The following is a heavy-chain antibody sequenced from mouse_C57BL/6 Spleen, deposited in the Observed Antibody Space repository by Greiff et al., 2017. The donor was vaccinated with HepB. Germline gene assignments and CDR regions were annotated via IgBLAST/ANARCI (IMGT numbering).Heavy chain of an antibody. CDR2: IDPHSGGT. D-gene: IGHD3-2*02. CDR1: GYTFTSYW. J-gene: IGHJ1*03. CDR3: ARVGDSSGGFDV. V-gene: IGHV1-72*01. Sequence: QVQLQQPGAELVKPGASVKLSCKASGYTFTSYWMHWVKQRPGRGLEWIGRIDPHSGGTKYNEKFKSTATLTVDTPSSTAYMQLSSRTSEDSAVYYGARVGDSSGGFDVWGTVTTVTVSS.